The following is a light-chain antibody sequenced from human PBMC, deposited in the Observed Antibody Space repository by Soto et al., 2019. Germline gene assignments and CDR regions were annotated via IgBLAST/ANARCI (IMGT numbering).Light chain of an antibody. CDR1: QSLLDSNGHTY. Sequence: DIVMTQSPLSLSVTPGEPASISCRSSQSLLDSNGHTYLDWYLQKPGQSPQLLIYLVSNRASGVPDRFSGSGSGTDFTLKISRVEAEDVGVYYCMQALQTPFTFGPGTKVDIK. J-gene: IGKJ3*01. CDR3: MQALQTPFT. CDR2: LVS. V-gene: IGKV2-28*01.